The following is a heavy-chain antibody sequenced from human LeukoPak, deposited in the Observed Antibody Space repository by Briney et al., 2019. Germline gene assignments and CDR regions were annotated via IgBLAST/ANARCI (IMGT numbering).Heavy chain of an antibody. CDR3: ASGRGFGNDFDP. CDR2: ISGSNDNT. Sequence: PGGSLRLSCAASGFTFSSYAMSWVRQAPGKGLEWVSSISGSNDNTYYADSVKDRFTISRDNSKNTLYLQMNSLRAEDTAVYYCASGRGFGNDFDPWGQGTLVTVSS. CDR1: GFTFSSYA. J-gene: IGHJ5*02. D-gene: IGHD3-10*01. V-gene: IGHV3-23*01.